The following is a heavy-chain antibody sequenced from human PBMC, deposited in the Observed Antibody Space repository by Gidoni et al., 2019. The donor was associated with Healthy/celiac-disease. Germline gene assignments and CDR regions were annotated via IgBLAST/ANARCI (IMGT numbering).Heavy chain of an antibody. Sequence: QVQLVESGGGVVQPGRSLRLSCAASGVTLSSYGMHWVRQAPGKGLEWVAVISYDGSNKYYADSVKGRFTISRDNSKNTLYLQMNSLRAEDTAVYYCAKEYCSSTSCYRTYFDYWGQGTLVTVSS. V-gene: IGHV3-30*18. D-gene: IGHD2-2*02. CDR3: AKEYCSSTSCYRTYFDY. CDR2: ISYDGSNK. CDR1: GVTLSSYG. J-gene: IGHJ4*02.